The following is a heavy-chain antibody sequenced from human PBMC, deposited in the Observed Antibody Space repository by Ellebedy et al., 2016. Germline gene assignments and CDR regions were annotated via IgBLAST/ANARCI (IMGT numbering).Heavy chain of an antibody. J-gene: IGHJ5*02. Sequence: SETLSLTCAVYGGSFSDYYWSWIRQPPGKGLEWIGEINHSGSTNYNPSLKSRVTISVDTSKNQFSLKLSSVTAADTAVYYCARGVGSGWFDPWGQGTLVTVSS. CDR1: GGSFSDYY. CDR2: INHSGST. CDR3: ARGVGSGWFDP. V-gene: IGHV4-34*01. D-gene: IGHD2-15*01.